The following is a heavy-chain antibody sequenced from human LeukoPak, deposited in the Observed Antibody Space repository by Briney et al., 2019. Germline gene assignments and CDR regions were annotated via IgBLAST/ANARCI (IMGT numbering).Heavy chain of an antibody. CDR1: GGSIRSYL. CDR2: IYSSGTT. Sequence: SETLSLTCTVSGGSIRSYLWKWIRQPAGKGLEWIGHIYSSGTTNYSPSLKSRVTISVDKSKNHFSLKLSSVTAADTAIDYCARKGAYDSSLDYWGQGTLVTVSS. V-gene: IGHV4-4*07. D-gene: IGHD5-12*01. J-gene: IGHJ4*02. CDR3: ARKGAYDSSLDY.